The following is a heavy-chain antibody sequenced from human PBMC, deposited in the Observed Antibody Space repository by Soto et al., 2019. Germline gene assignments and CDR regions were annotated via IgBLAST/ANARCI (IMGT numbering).Heavy chain of an antibody. CDR3: ARSETNPSYYYYGMDV. V-gene: IGHV5-10-1*01. CDR2: IDPSDSYT. CDR1: GYSFTSYW. J-gene: IGHJ6*02. Sequence: GESLKISCKGSGYSFTSYWISWVRQMPGKGLEWMGRIDPSDSYTNYSPSFQGHVTISADKSISTAYLQWSSLKASDTAMYYCARSETNPSYYYYGMDVWGQGTTVTVSS.